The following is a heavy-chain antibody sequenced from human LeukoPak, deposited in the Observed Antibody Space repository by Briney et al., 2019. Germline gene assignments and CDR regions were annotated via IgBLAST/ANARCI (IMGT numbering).Heavy chain of an antibody. Sequence: SETLSLTCGVYGGSFSGYHWNWIRQPPGEGLEWIGEINHSGSTNYNPSLKSRVTISVDTSKKQFSLRLGSVTAADTAVYFCARGVRIAVADPHLDYWGQGTLVTVSS. J-gene: IGHJ4*02. D-gene: IGHD6-19*01. V-gene: IGHV4-34*01. CDR3: ARGVRIAVADPHLDY. CDR1: GGSFSGYH. CDR2: INHSGST.